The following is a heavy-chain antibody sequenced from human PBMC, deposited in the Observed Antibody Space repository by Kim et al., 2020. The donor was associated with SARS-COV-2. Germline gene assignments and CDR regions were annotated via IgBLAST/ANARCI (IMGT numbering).Heavy chain of an antibody. CDR2: IYYSGST. CDR1: GGSISSYY. CDR3: AREGYDSSGYSFGY. D-gene: IGHD3-22*01. J-gene: IGHJ4*02. V-gene: IGHV4-59*01. Sequence: SETLSLTCTVSGGSISSYYWSWIRQPPGKGLEWIGYIYYSGSTNYNPSLKSRVTISVDTSKNQFSLKLSSVTAADTAVYYCAREGYDSSGYSFGYWGQGTLVTVSS.